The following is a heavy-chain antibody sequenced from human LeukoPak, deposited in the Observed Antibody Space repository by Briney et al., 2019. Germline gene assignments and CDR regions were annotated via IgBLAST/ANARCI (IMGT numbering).Heavy chain of an antibody. Sequence: GGSLRLSCAASGFTFGSYAMTWVRQAPGKGLEWVSGISASGGSTHYADSVKGRFTISRDNSKNTLCLQIDSLRAEDTAVYWCAKVSSSWYSDCFQHWGQGTLVTVSS. CDR3: AKVSSSWYSDCFQH. J-gene: IGHJ1*01. CDR1: GFTFGSYA. V-gene: IGHV3-23*01. CDR2: ISASGGST. D-gene: IGHD6-13*01.